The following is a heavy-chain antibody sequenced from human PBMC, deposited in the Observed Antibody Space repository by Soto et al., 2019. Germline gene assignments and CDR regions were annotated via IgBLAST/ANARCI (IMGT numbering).Heavy chain of an antibody. CDR3: VKDRYVDY. Sequence: GGSLRLSCSVAGFIFSSYAMHWVRQAPGKGLEYVASISSEGASTYYADSVKGRFIISRDNSKNTLYLQMSSLRDEDTAIYYCVKDRYVDYWGQGILVTVSS. V-gene: IGHV3-64D*06. CDR2: ISSEGAST. J-gene: IGHJ4*02. CDR1: GFIFSSYA.